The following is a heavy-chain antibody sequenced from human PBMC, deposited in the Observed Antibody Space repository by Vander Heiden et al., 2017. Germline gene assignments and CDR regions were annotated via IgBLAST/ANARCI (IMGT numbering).Heavy chain of an antibody. Sequence: QAQLVQPGAEVKKPGASVKVSCKAAGYTFSTYGISWVRQAHGQGPEWMGWNSGYNGNTKYAQKLQGRITVNIDSSTDTAYMELRSLKSDDTAVYYCARESRSWRGAHWFDPWGQGTLVTVSS. CDR2: NSGYNGNT. D-gene: IGHD6-13*01. CDR3: ARESRSWRGAHWFDP. CDR1: GYTFSTYG. V-gene: IGHV1-18*01. J-gene: IGHJ5*02.